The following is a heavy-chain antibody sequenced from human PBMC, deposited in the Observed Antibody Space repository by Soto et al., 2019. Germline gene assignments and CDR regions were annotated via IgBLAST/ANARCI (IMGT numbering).Heavy chain of an antibody. J-gene: IGHJ6*02. Sequence: GGSLRFSCAASGFTFSSYWMHWVRQAPGKGLVWVSRINSDGSSTSYADSVKGRFTISRDNAKNTLYLQMNSLRAEDTAVYYCAREYYYDSSGYDYGMDVWGQGTTVTVSS. CDR3: AREYYYDSSGYDYGMDV. CDR1: GFTFSSYW. V-gene: IGHV3-74*01. CDR2: INSDGSST. D-gene: IGHD3-22*01.